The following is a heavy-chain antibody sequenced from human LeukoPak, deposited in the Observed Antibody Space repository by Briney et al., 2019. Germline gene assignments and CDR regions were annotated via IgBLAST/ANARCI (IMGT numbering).Heavy chain of an antibody. Sequence: SETLSLTCAVSGGSISSSNWWSWVRQPPGKGLEWIGEIYHSGSTNYNPSLKSRVTISVDKSKNQFSLKLSSVTAADTAVYYCAREKSNCSSTSCYGGTFDYWGQGTLVTVSS. D-gene: IGHD2-2*01. CDR1: GGSISSSNW. V-gene: IGHV4-4*02. J-gene: IGHJ4*02. CDR2: IYHSGST. CDR3: AREKSNCSSTSCYGGTFDY.